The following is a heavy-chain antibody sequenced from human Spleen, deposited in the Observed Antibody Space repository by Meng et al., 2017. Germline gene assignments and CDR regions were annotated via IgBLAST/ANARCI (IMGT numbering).Heavy chain of an antibody. V-gene: IGHV4-31*03. CDR2: IYYTGTT. D-gene: IGHD4-11*01. Sequence: GRRQESGPGLVKPSQTLSLTCNVSGGSIRRGDYYWSWIRQRPGKGLEWIGHIYYTGTTSYYGYLESRITISIDTSKNQFSLKLSSVTAADTAVYYCAREGAQQLPHYFYGMDVWGQGTTVTVSS. CDR1: GGSIRRGDYY. CDR3: AREGAQQLPHYFYGMDV. J-gene: IGHJ6*02.